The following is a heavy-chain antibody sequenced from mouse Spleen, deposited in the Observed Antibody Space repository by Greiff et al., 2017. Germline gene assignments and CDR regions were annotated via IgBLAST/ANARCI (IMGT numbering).Heavy chain of an antibody. Sequence: QVQLQQPGAELVKPGASVKLSCKASGYTFTSYWMHWVKQRPGQGLEWIGMIHPNSGSTNYNEKFKSKATLTVDKSSSTAYMQLSSLTSEDSAVYYCARYDGSDGYYYYAMDYWGQGTSVTVSS. D-gene: IGHD2-3*01. J-gene: IGHJ4*01. V-gene: IGHV1-64*01. CDR3: ARYDGSDGYYYYAMDY. CDR1: GYTFTSYW. CDR2: IHPNSGST.